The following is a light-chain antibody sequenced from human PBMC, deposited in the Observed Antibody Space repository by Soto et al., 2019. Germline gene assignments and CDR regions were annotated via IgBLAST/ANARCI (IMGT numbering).Light chain of an antibody. Sequence: QSALTQPPSVSGSPGQSVTISCTGTSSHVGSYNRVSWYQQPPGTAPKLMIYEVSDRPSGVPDRFSGSKSGNTASLTISGLQAEDEADYYCSSYTSSSTYVFGTGTKVP. J-gene: IGLJ1*01. V-gene: IGLV2-18*02. CDR2: EVS. CDR1: SSHVGSYNR. CDR3: SSYTSSSTYV.